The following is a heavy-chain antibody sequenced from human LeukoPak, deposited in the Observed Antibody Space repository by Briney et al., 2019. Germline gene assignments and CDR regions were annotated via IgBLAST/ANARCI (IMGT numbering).Heavy chain of an antibody. V-gene: IGHV3-23*01. J-gene: IGHJ3*02. CDR3: AKAPLDAFDI. Sequence: GGSLRLSCAAPGFTFSSYAMSWVRQAPGKGLEWVSGIRGSGGSTYYADSVKGRFTVSRDNSKNTLYLQMNSLRAEDTAVYYCAKAPLDAFDIWGQGTMVTVSS. CDR2: IRGSGGST. CDR1: GFTFSSYA.